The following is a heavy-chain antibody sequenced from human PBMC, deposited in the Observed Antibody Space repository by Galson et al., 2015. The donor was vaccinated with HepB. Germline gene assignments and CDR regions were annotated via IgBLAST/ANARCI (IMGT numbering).Heavy chain of an antibody. Sequence: SLRLSCAASGFTFSRHTMHWVRQAPGKGLEWVAVTSDDGSNKWYADSVKGRFTISRDNSKNTLYLQMNSLRAEDTAVYYCARALGMIQDFWGTSYTGYGMDVWGQGTTVTVS. CDR1: GFTFSRHT. V-gene: IGHV3-30*04. D-gene: IGHD3-3*01. J-gene: IGHJ6*02. CDR3: ARALGMIQDFWGTSYTGYGMDV. CDR2: TSDDGSNK.